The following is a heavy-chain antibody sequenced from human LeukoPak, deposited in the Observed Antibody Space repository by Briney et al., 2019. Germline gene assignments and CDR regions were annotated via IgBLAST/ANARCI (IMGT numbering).Heavy chain of an antibody. Sequence: ASVKVSCKTSGYTFSNYGISWVRQAPGHGLEWMGWITAYNGNRLYAQRFQGRITLTTDTSTSTSYMELRSLEYDDTAIYYCARDNDKVVDHWGQGTLATVSS. CDR2: ITAYNGNR. D-gene: IGHD1-1*01. J-gene: IGHJ4*01. CDR3: ARDNDKVVDH. CDR1: GYTFSNYG. V-gene: IGHV1-18*01.